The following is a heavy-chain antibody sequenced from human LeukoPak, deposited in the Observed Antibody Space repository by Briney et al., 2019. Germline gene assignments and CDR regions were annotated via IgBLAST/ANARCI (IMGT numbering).Heavy chain of an antibody. D-gene: IGHD1-26*01. CDR2: INHSGST. J-gene: IGHJ1*01. CDR3: ARDWGEWELYFQH. CDR1: GGSFSGYY. Sequence: PSETLSLTCAVYGGSFSGYYWSWIRQPPGKGLEWIGEINHSGSTNYNPSLKSRVTISVDTSKNQFSLKLSSVTAADTAVYYCARDWGEWELYFQHWGQGTLVTVSS. V-gene: IGHV4-34*01.